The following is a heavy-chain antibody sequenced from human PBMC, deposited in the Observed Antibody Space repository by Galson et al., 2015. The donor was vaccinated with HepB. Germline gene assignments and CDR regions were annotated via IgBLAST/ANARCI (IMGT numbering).Heavy chain of an antibody. CDR3: ARGRSAARAFDI. V-gene: IGHV6-1*01. CDR2: IYYRSKWYN. CDR1: GDSVSSNSSA. D-gene: IGHD6-25*01. J-gene: IGHJ3*02. Sequence: CAISGDSVSSNSSAWSWFRQSPSRGLEWLGRIYYRSKWYNDYTLSVKSRMIINPDTSKNQFSLQLISVSPEDTAVYYCARGRSAARAFDIWGQGTLVTVSS.